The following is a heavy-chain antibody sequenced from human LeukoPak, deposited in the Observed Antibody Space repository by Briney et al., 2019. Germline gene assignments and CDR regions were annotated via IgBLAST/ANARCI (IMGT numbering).Heavy chain of an antibody. CDR3: ARDSGGSWPYDYYYMDV. D-gene: IGHD6-13*01. CDR2: IYTSGST. V-gene: IGHV4-4*07. J-gene: IGHJ6*03. CDR1: GGSISSYY. Sequence: SETLSLTCTVSGGSISSYYWSWIRQPAGKGLEWIGRIYTSGSTNYNPSLKSRVTMSVDTSKNQFSLKLSSVTAADTAVYYCARDSGGSWPYDYYYMDVWGKGTTVTVSS.